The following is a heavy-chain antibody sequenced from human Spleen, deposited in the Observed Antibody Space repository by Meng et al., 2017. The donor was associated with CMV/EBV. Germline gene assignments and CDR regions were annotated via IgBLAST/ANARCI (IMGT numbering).Heavy chain of an antibody. V-gene: IGHV3-13*01. D-gene: IGHD3-22*01. Sequence: GGSLRLYCAASGFTFSSYDMHWVRQATGKGLEWVSAIGTAGDTYYPGSVKGRFTVSRDNAKNSLYLQMNSLRAEDTAVYYCARGSRVTMIVVAPSGWGQGTLVTVSS. CDR1: GFTFSSYD. CDR3: ARGSRVTMIVVAPSG. J-gene: IGHJ4*02. CDR2: IGTAGDT.